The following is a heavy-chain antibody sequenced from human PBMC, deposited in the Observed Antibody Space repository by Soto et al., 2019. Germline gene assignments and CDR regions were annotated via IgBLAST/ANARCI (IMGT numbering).Heavy chain of an antibody. V-gene: IGHV4-59*02. CDR2: GGST. J-gene: IGHJ5*02. CDR3: ARLSAGWLDP. Sequence: QVQLQESGPGLVKPSETLSLTCTVSGGYVSSYYWSWLRQPPGKGLEWIGYGGSTNYNPSLKSRVTISVDTSKNQFSLNLSSVTAADTAVYYCARLSAGWLDPWGQGTLVTVAS. D-gene: IGHD6-19*01. CDR1: GGYVSSYY.